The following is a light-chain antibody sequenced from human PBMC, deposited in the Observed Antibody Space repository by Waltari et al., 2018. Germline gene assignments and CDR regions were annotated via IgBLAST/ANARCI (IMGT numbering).Light chain of an antibody. J-gene: IGLJ3*02. V-gene: IGLV3-25*03. CDR1: ALPKQY. CDR2: KDS. CDR3: QSAESSSMYWV. Sequence: SYELTQPPSVSVSPGQTARITCSGDALPKQYASWYQQKPDQAPVLLTYKDSQRPSGIPGRFAASSSATTVTLTISGVQAEDEADYYCQSAESSSMYWVFGGGTKLTVL.